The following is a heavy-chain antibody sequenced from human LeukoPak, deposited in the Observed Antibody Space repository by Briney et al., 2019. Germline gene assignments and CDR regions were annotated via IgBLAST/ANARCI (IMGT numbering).Heavy chain of an antibody. Sequence: SVKVSCKASGGTFSSYAISWVRQAPGQGLEWMGGIIPIFGTANYAQKFQGRVTITTDESTSTAYMELSSLRSEDTAVYYCARTSYDFWSGYYKGFDYWSQGTLVTVSS. CDR2: IIPIFGTA. CDR1: GGTFSSYA. J-gene: IGHJ4*02. V-gene: IGHV1-69*05. CDR3: ARTSYDFWSGYYKGFDY. D-gene: IGHD3-3*01.